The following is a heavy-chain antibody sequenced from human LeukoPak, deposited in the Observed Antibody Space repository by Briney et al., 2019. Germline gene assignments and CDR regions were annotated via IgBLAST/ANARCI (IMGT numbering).Heavy chain of an antibody. J-gene: IGHJ4*02. CDR2: INHSGST. D-gene: IGHD4-11*01. Sequence: PSETLSLTCAVYGGSFSGYYWSWIRQPPGKGLEWIGEINHSGSTNYNPSLKSRVTISVDTSKNQFSLKLSSVTAADTAVYYCARGPYRNSFDYWGQGTLVTVSS. CDR3: ARGPYRNSFDY. V-gene: IGHV4-34*01. CDR1: GGSFSGYY.